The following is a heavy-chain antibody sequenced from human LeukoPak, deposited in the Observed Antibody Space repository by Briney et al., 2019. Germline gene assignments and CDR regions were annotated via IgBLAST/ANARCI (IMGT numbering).Heavy chain of an antibody. CDR2: IYYSGST. J-gene: IGHJ4*02. CDR3: ARHPVARLPTGY. V-gene: IGHV4-39*01. Sequence: PSETLSLTCTVSGGSISSSSYYWSWIRQPPGKGLEWIGSIYYSGSTYYNPYLKSRVTISVDTSKNQFSLKLSSVTAADTAAYCCARHPVARLPTGYWGQGTLVTVSS. CDR1: GGSISSSSYY. D-gene: IGHD2-15*01.